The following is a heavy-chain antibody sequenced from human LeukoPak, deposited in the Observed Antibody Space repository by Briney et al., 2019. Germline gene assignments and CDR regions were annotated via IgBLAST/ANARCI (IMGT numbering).Heavy chain of an antibody. J-gene: IGHJ6*03. CDR2: INPNSGGT. Sequence: ASVKVSCKASGYTFTGYYMHWARQAPGQGLEWMGWINPNSGGTNYAQKFQGRVTMTRDTSISTAYMELSRLRSDDTAVYYCARAGDSSSSHYMDVWGKGTTVTVSS. D-gene: IGHD6-6*01. CDR3: ARAGDSSSSHYMDV. CDR1: GYTFTGYY. V-gene: IGHV1-2*02.